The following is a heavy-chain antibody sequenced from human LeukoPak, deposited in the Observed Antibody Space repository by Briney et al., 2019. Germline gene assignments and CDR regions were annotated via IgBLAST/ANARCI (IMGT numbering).Heavy chain of an antibody. CDR2: ISYDGSNK. J-gene: IGHJ4*02. Sequence: QPGGSLRLSCAASGFTFSSYGMPWVRQAPGKGLEWVAVISYDGSNKYYADSVKGRFTISRDNSKNTLYLQMNSLRAEDTAVYYCAKGYSYGSDYWGQGTLVTVSS. V-gene: IGHV3-30*18. CDR1: GFTFSSYG. CDR3: AKGYSYGSDY. D-gene: IGHD5-18*01.